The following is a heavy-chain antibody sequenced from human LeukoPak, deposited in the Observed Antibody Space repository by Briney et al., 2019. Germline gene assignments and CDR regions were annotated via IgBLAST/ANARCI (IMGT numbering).Heavy chain of an antibody. V-gene: IGHV4-59*08. CDR3: ARGGWSGDSSSWFPSWFDP. Sequence: PSETLSLTCSVSGGSISNYYWTWIRQPPGKGLEWIGYIYYSGNTNYNPSLKSRVTISLDTSKNQLSLKLTSVTAADTAVYYCARGGWSGDSSSWFPSWFDPWGQGTLVTVSS. CDR2: IYYSGNT. J-gene: IGHJ5*02. D-gene: IGHD6-13*01. CDR1: GGSISNYY.